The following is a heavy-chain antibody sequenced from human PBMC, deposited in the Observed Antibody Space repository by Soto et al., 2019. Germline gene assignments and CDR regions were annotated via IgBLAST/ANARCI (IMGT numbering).Heavy chain of an antibody. D-gene: IGHD3-3*01. CDR3: ARHKEANQYDFWSAKLLGYMDV. V-gene: IGHV4-39*01. CDR1: GGSISSSSYY. CDR2: IYYSGST. J-gene: IGHJ6*03. Sequence: SETLSLTCTVSGGSISSSSYYWGWIRQPRGNGLEWIGSIYYSGSTYYNPSLKSRVTISVDTSKNQFSLKLSSVTAADTAVYYCARHKEANQYDFWSAKLLGYMDVWGKGTTVTVSS.